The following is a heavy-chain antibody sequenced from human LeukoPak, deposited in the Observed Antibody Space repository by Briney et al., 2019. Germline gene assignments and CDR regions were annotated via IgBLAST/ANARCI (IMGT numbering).Heavy chain of an antibody. CDR1: GFTFSSYA. V-gene: IGHV3-23*01. D-gene: IGHD5-12*01. CDR2: ISGSGCST. J-gene: IGHJ4*02. CDR3: ATDIVATYY. Sequence: GGSLRLSCAASGFTFSSYAMSWVGQAPRKGLAWVSAISGSGCSTSYAHSVNGRFTISRDNSKHTLYLQMNSRRAEDTAVYYCATDIVATYYWGQGTLVTVSS.